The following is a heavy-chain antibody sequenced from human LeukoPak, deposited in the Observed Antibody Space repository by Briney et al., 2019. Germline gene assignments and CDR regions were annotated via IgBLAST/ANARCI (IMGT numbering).Heavy chain of an antibody. V-gene: IGHV4-59*08. Sequence: SETLSLTCTVSGGSISSYYWSWIRQPPGKGLEWIGYIYYSGSTNYNPSLKSRVTISVDTSKNQFSLRLSSVTAADTAVYYCARRAFSSGYYYFDYWGQGTLVTVS. CDR3: ARRAFSSGYYYFDY. D-gene: IGHD3-22*01. CDR2: IYYSGST. J-gene: IGHJ4*02. CDR1: GGSISSYY.